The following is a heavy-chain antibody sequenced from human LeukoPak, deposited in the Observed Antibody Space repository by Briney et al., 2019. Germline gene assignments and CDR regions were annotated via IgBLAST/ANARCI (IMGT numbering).Heavy chain of an antibody. CDR2: ITDTGST. Sequence: SETLSLTCTVYSGSFSGRYCSWIHHPPGMGLEWIAEITDTGSTNCNTALKSRVTISVDTSKNQVSLKLSSVTAADTAVYYCARKKRGYGYNWFDPWGQGTLVTVSS. CDR3: ARKKRGYGYNWFDP. CDR1: SGSFSGRY. V-gene: IGHV4-34*01. D-gene: IGHD5-18*01. J-gene: IGHJ5*02.